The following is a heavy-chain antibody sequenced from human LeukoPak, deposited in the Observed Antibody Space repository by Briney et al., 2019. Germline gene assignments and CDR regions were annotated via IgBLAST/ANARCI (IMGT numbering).Heavy chain of an antibody. V-gene: IGHV1-8*01. CDR2: MNSNSGNT. D-gene: IGHD3-9*01. J-gene: IGHJ3*02. Sequence: ASVRVSCKASGYTFTSYDINWVRQATGQGLEWMGWMNSNSGNTGYAQKFQGRVTMTRNTSISTAYMDLSSLRSEDTAVYYCARAFGWLNAFDIWGQGTMVTVSS. CDR3: ARAFGWLNAFDI. CDR1: GYTFTSYD.